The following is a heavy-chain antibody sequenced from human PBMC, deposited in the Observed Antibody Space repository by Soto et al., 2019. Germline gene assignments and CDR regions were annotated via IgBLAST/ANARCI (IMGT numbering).Heavy chain of an antibody. Sequence: QLGGPLRLSCAASGFTFSSYAMSWVRQAPGKGLEWVSAISGSGGSTYYADSVKGRFTISRDNSKNTLYLQMNSLRAEDTAVYYCAKGITMIVVVNPYYYYGMDVWGQGTTVTVSS. J-gene: IGHJ6*02. CDR1: GFTFSSYA. CDR2: ISGSGGST. V-gene: IGHV3-23*01. D-gene: IGHD3-22*01. CDR3: AKGITMIVVVNPYYYYGMDV.